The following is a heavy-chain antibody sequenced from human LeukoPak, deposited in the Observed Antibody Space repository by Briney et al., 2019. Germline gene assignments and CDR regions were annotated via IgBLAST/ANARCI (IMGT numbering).Heavy chain of an antibody. CDR1: GYSFINYW. D-gene: IGHD3-3*01. Sequence: GESLKISCKGSGYSFINYWIAWVRQMPGKGLEWMGIIFPGDSRTTYSPSFQGQVTISADKSISTAYLQWSSLKASDTAMYYCARQKSAYDSEFDYWGQGTLVTVSS. CDR3: ARQKSAYDSEFDY. J-gene: IGHJ4*02. CDR2: IFPGDSRT. V-gene: IGHV5-51*01.